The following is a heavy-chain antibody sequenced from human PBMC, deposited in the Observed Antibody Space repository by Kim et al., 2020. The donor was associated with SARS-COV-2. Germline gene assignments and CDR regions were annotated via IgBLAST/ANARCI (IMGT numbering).Heavy chain of an antibody. CDR1: GFTFSASW. CDR3: ARGGWTFDS. V-gene: IGHV3-7*03. D-gene: IGHD6-19*01. J-gene: IGHJ4*02. Sequence: GGSLRLSCATSGFTFSASWMTWVRLAPGRGPEWVANINQDGSERFYVDSVKGRFTITRDNAKTSLYLEMNNLRADDTAVYYCARGGWTFDSWGQGTPVTVSS. CDR2: INQDGSER.